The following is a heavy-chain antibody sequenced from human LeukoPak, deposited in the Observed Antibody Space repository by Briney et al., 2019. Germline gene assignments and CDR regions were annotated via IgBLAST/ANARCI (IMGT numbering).Heavy chain of an antibody. CDR1: GGTFSSYA. CDR2: IIPILGIA. J-gene: IGHJ6*02. Sequence: GASVKVSCKASGGTFSSYAISWVRQAPGQGLEWMGRIIPILGIANYAQKFQGRVTITADKSTSTAYMELSSLRSEDTAVYYCARDLDTAMDSYYYYGMDVWGQGTTVTVSS. CDR3: ARDLDTAMDSYYYYGMDV. D-gene: IGHD5-18*01. V-gene: IGHV1-69*04.